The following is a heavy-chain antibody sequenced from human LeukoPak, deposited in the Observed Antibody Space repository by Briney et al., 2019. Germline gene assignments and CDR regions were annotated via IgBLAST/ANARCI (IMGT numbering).Heavy chain of an antibody. D-gene: IGHD3-9*01. CDR3: AKDRAPVLRYFDWLVDY. Sequence: PGGSLRLSCAASGFTFSSYEMNWVRQAPGKGLEWVSYISSSGSTIYYADSVKGRFTISRDNAKNSLYLQMNSLRAEDTAVYYCAKDRAPVLRYFDWLVDYWGQGTLVTVSS. J-gene: IGHJ4*02. CDR2: ISSSGSTI. V-gene: IGHV3-48*03. CDR1: GFTFSSYE.